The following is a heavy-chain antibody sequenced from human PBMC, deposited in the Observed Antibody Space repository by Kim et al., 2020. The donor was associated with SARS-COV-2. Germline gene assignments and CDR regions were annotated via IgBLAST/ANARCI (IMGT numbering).Heavy chain of an antibody. CDR2: ISGSGGST. V-gene: IGHV3-23*01. Sequence: GGSLRLSCAASGFTFSSYAMSWVRQAPGKGLEWVSAISGSGGSTYYADSVKGRFTISRDNSKNTLYLQMNSLRAEDTAVYYCAKDPRYLVVPAACYFDYWGQGTLVTVSS. CDR1: GFTFSSYA. J-gene: IGHJ4*02. D-gene: IGHD2-2*01. CDR3: AKDPRYLVVPAACYFDY.